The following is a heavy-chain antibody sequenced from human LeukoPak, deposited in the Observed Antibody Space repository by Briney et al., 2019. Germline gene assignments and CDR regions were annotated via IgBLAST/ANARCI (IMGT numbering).Heavy chain of an antibody. J-gene: IGHJ3*02. Sequence: SETLSLTCTVSGGSISSYYWSWVRQPPGKGLEWNGYIYYSGSTNYNPTLKSRVTISVDTSKHQFSLKLSSVTDADTDVYYCARGGVGIVVVPAATSPDDAFDIWGQGTMVPVSS. CDR3: ARGGVGIVVVPAATSPDDAFDI. CDR1: GGSISSYY. D-gene: IGHD2-2*01. V-gene: IGHV4-59*12. CDR2: IYYSGST.